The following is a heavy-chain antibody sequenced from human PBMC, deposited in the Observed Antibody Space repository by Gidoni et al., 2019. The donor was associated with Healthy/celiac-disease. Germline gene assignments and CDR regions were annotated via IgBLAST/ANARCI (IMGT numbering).Heavy chain of an antibody. CDR3: ARGDDTAMVTDYFDY. V-gene: IGHV5-51*01. Sequence: EVQLVQSGAEVKKPGVSLKISCKGSGYSSTRYWIGWVRQMPGKGLEWMGIIYPGDSDTRYGPSFQGQVTISADKSISTAYLQWSSLKASDTAMYYCARGDDTAMVTDYFDYWGQGTLVTVSS. CDR1: GYSSTRYW. J-gene: IGHJ4*02. CDR2: IYPGDSDT. D-gene: IGHD5-18*01.